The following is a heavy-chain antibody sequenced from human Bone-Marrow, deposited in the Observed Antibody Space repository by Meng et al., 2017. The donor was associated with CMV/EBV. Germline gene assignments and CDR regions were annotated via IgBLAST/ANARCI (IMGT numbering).Heavy chain of an antibody. Sequence: GESLKISCAASGFTFSSYWMSWVRQAPGKGLEWVANIKQDGSEKYYVDSVKGRFTISRDNAKKSLYLQMNSLRAEDTAVYYCARGAGYVFDPWGQGTLVTVSS. J-gene: IGHJ5*02. CDR3: ARGAGYVFDP. CDR1: GFTFSSYW. V-gene: IGHV3-7*04. CDR2: IKQDGSEK. D-gene: IGHD3-16*01.